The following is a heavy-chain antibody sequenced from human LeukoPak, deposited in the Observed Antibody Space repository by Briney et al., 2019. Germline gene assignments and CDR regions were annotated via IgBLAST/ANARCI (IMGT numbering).Heavy chain of an antibody. D-gene: IGHD6-13*01. CDR1: GYTFTSYD. CDR2: MNPNSGNT. Sequence: RASVKVSCKASGYTFTSYDINWVRQATGQGLEWMGWMNPNSGNTGYAQKFQGRVTMTRNTSISTACMELSSLRAEDTAVYYCAKDRSSSWSGPDYWGQGTLVTVSS. V-gene: IGHV1-8*01. J-gene: IGHJ4*02. CDR3: AKDRSSSWSGPDY.